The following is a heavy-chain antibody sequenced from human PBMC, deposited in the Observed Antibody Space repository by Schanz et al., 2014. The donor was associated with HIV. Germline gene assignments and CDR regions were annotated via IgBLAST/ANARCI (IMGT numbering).Heavy chain of an antibody. J-gene: IGHJ4*02. V-gene: IGHV4-34*02. D-gene: IGHD3-22*01. CDR2: INHNENT. CDR1: GGSFSGHY. Sequence: QVRLQQWGAGLLKPSETLSLTCAVYGGSFSGHYWSWIRQPPGKGLEWIGQINHNENTNYNPSLKSRLPISLDTSKNHFSLKLISVTAADTAVYYCARDNDPYYYDSSGYYDRLFDYWGQGTLVTVSS. CDR3: ARDNDPYYYDSSGYYDRLFDY.